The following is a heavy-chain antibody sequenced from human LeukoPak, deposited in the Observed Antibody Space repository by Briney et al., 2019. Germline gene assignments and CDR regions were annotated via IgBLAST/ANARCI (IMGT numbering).Heavy chain of an antibody. V-gene: IGHV4-31*03. CDR3: AREMRTVTTYNWLDP. Sequence: SQTLSLTCTVSGGSISSGGYYWSWIRQHPGKGLEWIGYIYYSGSTYYNPSLKSRVTISVDTSKNQFSLKLTFVTAADTAVYYCAREMRTVTTYNWLDPWGQGTLVTVSS. D-gene: IGHD4-17*01. CDR1: GGSISSGGYY. J-gene: IGHJ5*02. CDR2: IYYSGST.